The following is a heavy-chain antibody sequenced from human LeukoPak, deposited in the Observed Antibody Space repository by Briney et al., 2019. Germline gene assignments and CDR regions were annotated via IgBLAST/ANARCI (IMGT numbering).Heavy chain of an antibody. J-gene: IGHJ6*02. CDR2: MNPNSGNT. CDR3: ARGYCSSTSCHIMDV. D-gene: IGHD2-2*01. Sequence: ASVKVSCKASGYTFTSYDINWVRQATGQGLERMGWMNPNSGNTGYAQKFQGRVTMTRNTSISTAYMELSSLRSEDTAVYYCARGYCSSTSCHIMDVWGQGTTVTVSS. CDR1: GYTFTSYD. V-gene: IGHV1-8*01.